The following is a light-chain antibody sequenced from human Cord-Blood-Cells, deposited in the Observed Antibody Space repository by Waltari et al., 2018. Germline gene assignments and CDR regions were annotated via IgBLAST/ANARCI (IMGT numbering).Light chain of an antibody. CDR3: MQVKHQFT. CDR2: KVS. Sequence: DVVMTQSPLSLPVTLGQPASISYRSSQSLVHSDGNTYLNWFQQRPGQSPRRLIYKVSTRDSGVPDRFSGSGSGTDFTLKISRVEAEDVGFYYCMQVKHQFTFGPGTKWISN. V-gene: IGKV2-30*02. CDR1: QSLVHSDGNTY. J-gene: IGKJ3*01.